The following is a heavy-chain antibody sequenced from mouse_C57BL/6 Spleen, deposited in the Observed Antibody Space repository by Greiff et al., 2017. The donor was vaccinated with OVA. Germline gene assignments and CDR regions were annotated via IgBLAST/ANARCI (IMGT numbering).Heavy chain of an antibody. CDR1: GYTFTSYW. J-gene: IGHJ2*01. D-gene: IGHD2-1*01. CDR2: IDPSDSYT. CDR3: ARIYYGNYSCFDY. V-gene: IGHV1-59*01. Sequence: QVQLQQPGAELVRPGTSVKLSCKASGYTFTSYWMHWVKQRPGQGLEWIGVIDPSDSYTNYNQKFKGKATLTVDTSSSTAYMQLSSLTSEDSAVYYCARIYYGNYSCFDYWGQGTTLTVSS.